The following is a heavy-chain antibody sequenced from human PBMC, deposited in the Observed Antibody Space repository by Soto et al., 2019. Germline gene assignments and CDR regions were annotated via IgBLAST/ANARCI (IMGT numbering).Heavy chain of an antibody. V-gene: IGHV1-69*13. J-gene: IGHJ5*02. CDR3: ARAVYLGHRYWPYCSSTSCYPVYNWFDP. D-gene: IGHD2-2*01. CDR1: GGTFSSYA. CDR2: IIPIFGTA. Sequence: ASVKVSCKASGGTFSSYAISWLRQAPGQGLEWMGGIIPIFGTANYAQKFQGRVTITADESTSTAYMELSSLRSEDTAVYYCARAVYLGHRYWPYCSSTSCYPVYNWFDPWGQGTLVTVSS.